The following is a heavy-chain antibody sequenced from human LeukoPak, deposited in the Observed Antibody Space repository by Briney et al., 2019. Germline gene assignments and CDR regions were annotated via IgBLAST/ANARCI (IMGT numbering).Heavy chain of an antibody. V-gene: IGHV3-30*01. CDR1: GFTFSSYA. CDR2: ISYDGTIT. J-gene: IGHJ4*02. D-gene: IGHD3-10*01. Sequence: GGSLRLSCAASGFTFSSYAMHWVRQAPGKGPEWVAVISYDGTITYYADSVKGRFTNSRDNPKNTLYLQLNSLRAEDTAIYYCARDFTYYYASGSSGPHYFDSWGQATLVTVSS. CDR3: ARDFTYYYASGSSGPHYFDS.